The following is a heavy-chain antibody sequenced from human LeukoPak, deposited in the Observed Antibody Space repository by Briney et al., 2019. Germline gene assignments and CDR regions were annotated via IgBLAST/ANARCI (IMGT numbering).Heavy chain of an antibody. Sequence: EASVKVSCKASGYTFTGYYMHWVRQAPGQGLEWMGRINPNSGGTNYAQKFQGRVTMTRDTSISTAYMELSRLRSDDTAVYYCARGSCTNGVCYVSDYWGQGTLVTVSS. J-gene: IGHJ4*02. CDR1: GYTFTGYY. V-gene: IGHV1-2*06. CDR2: INPNSGGT. D-gene: IGHD2-8*01. CDR3: ARGSCTNGVCYVSDY.